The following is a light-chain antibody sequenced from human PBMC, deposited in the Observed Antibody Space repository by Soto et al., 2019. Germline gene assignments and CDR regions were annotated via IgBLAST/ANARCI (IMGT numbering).Light chain of an antibody. CDR1: QSISSY. V-gene: IGKV1-39*01. J-gene: IGKJ1*01. Sequence: DVPMSLSPSSLSASVGDRVTITCRASQSISSYLNWYQQKPGKAPKLLIYDASSLESGVPSRFSGSGSGTEFTLTISSLQPEDIATYYCQQYSTYPWTFGQGTKVDIK. CDR2: DAS. CDR3: QQYSTYPWT.